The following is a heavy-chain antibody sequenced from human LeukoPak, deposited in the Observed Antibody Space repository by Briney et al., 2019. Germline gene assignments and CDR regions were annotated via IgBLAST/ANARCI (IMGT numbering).Heavy chain of an antibody. D-gene: IGHD1-26*01. V-gene: IGHV3-30-3*01. CDR2: ISYDGSNK. J-gene: IGHJ3*02. CDR3: ARESEFLVGAMTDAFDI. Sequence: PGGSLRLSCAASGFTFSSYAMHWVRQAPGKGLEWVAVISYDGSNKYYADSVKGRFTISRDNSKNTLYLQMNSLRAEDTAVYYCARESEFLVGAMTDAFDIWGQGTMVTVSS. CDR1: GFTFSSYA.